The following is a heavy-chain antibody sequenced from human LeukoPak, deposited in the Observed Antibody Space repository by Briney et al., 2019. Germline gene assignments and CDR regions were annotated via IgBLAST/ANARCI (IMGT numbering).Heavy chain of an antibody. Sequence: SETLSLTCTVSGGSISSYYWSWMRQPPGKGLEWIGYIYYSGSTNYNPSLKSRVTISVDTSKNQFSLKLSSVTAADTAVYYCARDQRSIAAAGPDRDYYYYYGMDVWGQGTTVTVSS. J-gene: IGHJ6*02. CDR2: IYYSGST. D-gene: IGHD6-13*01. CDR3: ARDQRSIAAAGPDRDYYYYYGMDV. V-gene: IGHV4-59*01. CDR1: GGSISSYY.